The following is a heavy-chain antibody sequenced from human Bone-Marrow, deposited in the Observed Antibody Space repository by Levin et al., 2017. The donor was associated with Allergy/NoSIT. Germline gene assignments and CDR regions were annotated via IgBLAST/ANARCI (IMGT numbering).Heavy chain of an antibody. Sequence: PGGSLRLSCAVSGGSISSSNWWSWVRQPPGKGLEWIGEIYHSGSTNYNPSLKSRVTISVDKSKNQFSLKLSSVTAADTAVYYCARSQTNSYDYIWGSYQRFGFDPWGQGTLVTVSS. CDR1: GGSISSSNW. D-gene: IGHD3-16*02. J-gene: IGHJ5*02. V-gene: IGHV4-4*02. CDR3: ARSQTNSYDYIWGSYQRFGFDP. CDR2: IYHSGST.